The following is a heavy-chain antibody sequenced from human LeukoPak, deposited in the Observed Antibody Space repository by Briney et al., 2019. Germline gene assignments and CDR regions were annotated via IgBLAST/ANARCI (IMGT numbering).Heavy chain of an antibody. CDR3: ARRNSVTQGLDN. Sequence: GGSLRLSCAASGFTFIDHYMDWVRQAPGKGLEWIGRIRNKANSYTTEYAASVKGRFTVSRDDSKNSLFLQMNSRESEDTAVYYCARRNSVTQGLDNWGQGTLVTVSS. V-gene: IGHV3-72*01. CDR1: GFTFIDHY. D-gene: IGHD5/OR15-5a*01. J-gene: IGHJ4*02. CDR2: IRNKANSYTT.